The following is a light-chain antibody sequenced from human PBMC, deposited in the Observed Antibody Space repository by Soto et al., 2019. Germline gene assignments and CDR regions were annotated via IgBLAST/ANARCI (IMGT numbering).Light chain of an antibody. CDR2: AAS. V-gene: IGKV1-8*01. J-gene: IGKJ1*01. CDR3: QQYCSYPRT. Sequence: AIRMTQSPSSFSASTGDRVTITCRASQGISSDLAWYQQKPGKAPKLLIYAASTLQSGVPSRFSGSGSGTDCTLTICCLQSEDFATYYCQQYCSYPRTFGQGTKVEIK. CDR1: QGISSD.